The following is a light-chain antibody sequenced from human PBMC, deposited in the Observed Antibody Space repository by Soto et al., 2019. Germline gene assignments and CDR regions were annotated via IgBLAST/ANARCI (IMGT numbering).Light chain of an antibody. Sequence: EVVMTQSPATLSVSPGDTATLSCGASQGVSSSLAWYQQKPGQPPRLLIYGASTRATGVPARFSGSGSGTEFTLTISRLQSEDFAVYYCQQYYNWRPRFGQGTKVDIK. J-gene: IGKJ1*01. V-gene: IGKV3-15*01. CDR2: GAS. CDR1: QGVSSS. CDR3: QQYYNWRPR.